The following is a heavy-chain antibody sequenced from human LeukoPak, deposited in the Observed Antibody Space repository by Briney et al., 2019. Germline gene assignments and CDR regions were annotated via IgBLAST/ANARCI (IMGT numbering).Heavy chain of an antibody. D-gene: IGHD1-26*01. CDR1: GFTFSSYW. Sequence: GGSLRLSCAASGFTFSSYWMHWVRQAPGKGLVWVSRINSDGSSTSYADSVKGRFTISRDNSKNTLYLQMNSLRAEDTAVYYCARGVWELLRRAVVDHWAQGPLVTVPS. CDR2: INSDGSST. V-gene: IGHV3-74*01. J-gene: IGHJ4*02. CDR3: ARGVWELLRRAVVDH.